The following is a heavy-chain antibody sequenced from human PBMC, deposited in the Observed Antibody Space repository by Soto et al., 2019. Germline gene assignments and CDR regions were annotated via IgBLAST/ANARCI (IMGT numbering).Heavy chain of an antibody. CDR3: ANGRATYGLWTHDY. CDR2: LTGSSSNT. V-gene: IGHV3-23*01. D-gene: IGHD3-10*01. CDR1: GFSFRKYG. J-gene: IGHJ4*02. Sequence: GGSRRLFWAASGFSFRKYGMSGIGQAPGKGLGWISTLTGSSSNTYYADSVKGRFAISRDNSRNTLYLQMHSLTAEDTAVYYCANGRATYGLWTHDYWGQGTLVTVSS.